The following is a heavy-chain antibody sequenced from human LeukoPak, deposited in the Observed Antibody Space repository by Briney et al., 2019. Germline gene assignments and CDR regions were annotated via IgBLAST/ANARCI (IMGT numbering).Heavy chain of an antibody. CDR1: GFTFGDYA. CDR3: TRDIFSGVVAAFDH. Sequence: GGSLRLSCTASGFTFGDYAMSWVRQAPGKGLEWVGFIRSKAYGGTTEYAASVKGRFTISRDDSKSIAYLQMNSLKTEDTAVYYCTRDIFSGVVAAFDHWGQGTLVTVSS. V-gene: IGHV3-49*04. J-gene: IGHJ4*02. D-gene: IGHD2-15*01. CDR2: IRSKAYGGTT.